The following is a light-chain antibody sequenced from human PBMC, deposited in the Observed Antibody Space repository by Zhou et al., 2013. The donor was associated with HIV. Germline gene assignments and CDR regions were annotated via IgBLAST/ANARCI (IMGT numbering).Light chain of an antibody. CDR2: SAS. CDR1: QEIATY. V-gene: IGKV1-9*01. CDR3: HQYYTLPLT. J-gene: IGKJ4*01. Sequence: DIQLTQSPAFLSASIGDTVTLTCRASQEIATYLAWLQQRPGQAPRLLVHSASSLQPEVPSRFSGSGSGTNFTFFISCLQSEDFAIYFCHQYYTLPLTFGGGTMVEV.